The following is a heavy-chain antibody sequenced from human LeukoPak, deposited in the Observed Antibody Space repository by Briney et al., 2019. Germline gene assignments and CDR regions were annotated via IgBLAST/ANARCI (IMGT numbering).Heavy chain of an antibody. CDR1: GYTFTSYG. D-gene: IGHD1-26*01. CDR3: ARDREGHSGSYLVGY. CDR2: ISAYNGNT. Sequence: ASVKVSRKASGYTFTSYGISWVRQAPGQGLEWMGWISAYNGNTNYAQKLQGRVTMTTDTSTSTAYMELRSLKSDDTAVYYCARDREGHSGSYLVGYWGQGTLVTVSS. J-gene: IGHJ4*02. V-gene: IGHV1-18*01.